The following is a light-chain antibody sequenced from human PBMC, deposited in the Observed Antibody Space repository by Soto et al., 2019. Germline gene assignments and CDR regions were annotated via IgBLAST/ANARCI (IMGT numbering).Light chain of an antibody. Sequence: DIQMTQSPSTLSASVGDRVTITCRASQSITSWLAWYQQRPGKAPKLLLYKASSLEGGVPPRFSGSGSGTEFTLTISSLQPDDFATYYCQRYNGYSRTFGQGTKVEIK. CDR2: KAS. J-gene: IGKJ1*01. CDR1: QSITSW. CDR3: QRYNGYSRT. V-gene: IGKV1-5*03.